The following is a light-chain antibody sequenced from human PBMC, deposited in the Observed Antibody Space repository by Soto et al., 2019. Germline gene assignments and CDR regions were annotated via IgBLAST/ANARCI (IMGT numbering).Light chain of an antibody. Sequence: EIVLTQSPATLSLSPGERATLSCRASQSVSSFLDWYQQKPGQAPRLLIYDASQRATGIPASFSGSGSVTDFTLTISSLEPEDFAVYYCQQRSNWPPYTFGPGTKLEI. V-gene: IGKV3-11*01. CDR3: QQRSNWPPYT. CDR2: DAS. CDR1: QSVSSF. J-gene: IGKJ2*01.